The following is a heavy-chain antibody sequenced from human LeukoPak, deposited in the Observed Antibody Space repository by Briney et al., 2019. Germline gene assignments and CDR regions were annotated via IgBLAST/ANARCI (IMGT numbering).Heavy chain of an antibody. CDR1: GFTFSDYY. D-gene: IGHD3-22*01. CDR3: TREYYYDSSGYYC. Sequence: GGSLRLSCAASGFTFSDYYMSWIRQAPGKGLEWVSYISSSGSTIYHADSVKGRFTISRDNAKNSLYLQMNSLRAEDTAVYYCTREYYYDSSGYYCWGQGTLVTVSS. CDR2: ISSSGSTI. V-gene: IGHV3-11*01. J-gene: IGHJ4*02.